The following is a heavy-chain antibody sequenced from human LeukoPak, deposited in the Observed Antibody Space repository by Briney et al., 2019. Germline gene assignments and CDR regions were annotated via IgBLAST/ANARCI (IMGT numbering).Heavy chain of an antibody. Sequence: SETLSLTCTVSSGSISSYYWSWIRQPPGKGLEWIGYIYYSGSTNYNPSLKSRVTISVDTSKNQFSLKLSSVTAADTAVYYCARTRGDSSGWSPPPTDAFDIWGQGTMVTVSS. D-gene: IGHD6-19*01. V-gene: IGHV4-59*01. CDR3: ARTRGDSSGWSPPPTDAFDI. J-gene: IGHJ3*02. CDR1: SGSISSYY. CDR2: IYYSGST.